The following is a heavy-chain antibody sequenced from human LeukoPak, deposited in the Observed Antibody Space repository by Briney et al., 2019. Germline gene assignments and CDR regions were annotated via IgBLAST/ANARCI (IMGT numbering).Heavy chain of an antibody. CDR3: ARDEKYYYDSSGYSPHP. J-gene: IGHJ5*02. CDR2: INPNSGGT. D-gene: IGHD3-22*01. V-gene: IGHV1-2*02. CDR1: GYTFTGYY. Sequence: GASVKVSCKASGYTFTGYYMHWVRQAPGQGLEWMGWINPNSGGTNYAQKFQGRVTMTRDTSISTAYMELSRLRSEDTAVYYCARDEKYYYDSSGYSPHPWGQGTLVTVSS.